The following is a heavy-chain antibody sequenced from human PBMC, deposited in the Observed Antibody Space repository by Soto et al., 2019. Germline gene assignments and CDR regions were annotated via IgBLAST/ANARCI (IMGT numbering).Heavy chain of an antibody. CDR2: TYYRSKWYY. V-gene: IGHV6-1*01. CDR1: GDSVSSNSAG. CDR3: ARGEQYSGRIFDY. Sequence: PSQTLSLPCAITGDSVSSNSAGWSWVRQSPSRGLEWLGRTYYRSKWYYEYAVSVRGRITINPDTSKNQYSLQLNSVTPKDTAVYFCARGEQYSGRIFDYWGQGTLVTVSS. J-gene: IGHJ4*01. D-gene: IGHD1-26*01.